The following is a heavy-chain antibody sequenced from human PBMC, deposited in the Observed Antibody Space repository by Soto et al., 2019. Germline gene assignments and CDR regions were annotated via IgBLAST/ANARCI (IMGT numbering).Heavy chain of an antibody. J-gene: IGHJ1*01. CDR1: GFTFSSYS. Sequence: PGGSLRLSCAASGFTFSSYSMNWVRQAPGKGLEWVANIKQDGSGKYYVDSVKGRFTISRDNAKNSLYLQMSSLSAVDMAVYYCAREIAGKGSYWGQGTLVTVSS. D-gene: IGHD2-15*01. V-gene: IGHV3-7*01. CDR2: IKQDGSGK. CDR3: AREIAGKGSY.